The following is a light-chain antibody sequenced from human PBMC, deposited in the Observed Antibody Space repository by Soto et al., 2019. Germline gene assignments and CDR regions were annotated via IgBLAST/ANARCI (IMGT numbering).Light chain of an antibody. J-gene: IGLJ2*01. CDR2: DVS. V-gene: IGLV2-14*03. CDR3: SSYSTSSSLV. CDR1: STDIGAFNY. Sequence: QSALTHPASVSGSPGQSITISCAGTSTDIGAFNYVSWYQHHPGKAPKLLIFDVSDRPSGVSTRFSASKSANTASLTISGLQADDEADYYCSSYSTSSSLVFGGGTKVTVL.